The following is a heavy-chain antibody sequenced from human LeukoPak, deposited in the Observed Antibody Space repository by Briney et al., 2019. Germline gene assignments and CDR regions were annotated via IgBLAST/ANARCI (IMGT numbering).Heavy chain of an antibody. CDR3: ARADAAY. J-gene: IGHJ4*02. CDR1: GFSVSTDY. Sequence: GSLRLSCAASGFSVSTDYVHWIRQPPGKGLEWIGSIFHSGRTYYNSSLTSRVTISVDTSKNQFSLKPTSVTAADTAVYYCARADAAYWGQGTLVTVSS. CDR2: IFHSGRT. D-gene: IGHD6-25*01. V-gene: IGHV4-38-2*01.